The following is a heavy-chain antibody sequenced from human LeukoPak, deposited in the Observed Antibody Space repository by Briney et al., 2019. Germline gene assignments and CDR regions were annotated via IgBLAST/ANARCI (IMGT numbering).Heavy chain of an antibody. V-gene: IGHV1-2*02. CDR2: INPNSGGT. CDR1: GYTFTGYY. CDR3: AIWRIGDYYFDY. Sequence: SVKVSCKASGYTFTGYYMHWVRQAPGQGLEWMGWINPNSGGTNYAQKFQGRVTMTRDTSISTAYMELSRLRSDDTAVYYCAIWRIGDYYFDYWGQGTLVTVSS. D-gene: IGHD2-15*01. J-gene: IGHJ4*02.